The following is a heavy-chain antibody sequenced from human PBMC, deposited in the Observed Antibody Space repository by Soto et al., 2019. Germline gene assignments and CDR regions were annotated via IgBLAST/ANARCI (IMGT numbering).Heavy chain of an antibody. J-gene: IGHJ3*02. D-gene: IGHD3-9*01. V-gene: IGHV3-23*01. CDR2: ISGSGGST. Sequence: GGSLRLSCAAPGFTFSSYAMSWVRQAPGKGLEWVSAISGSGGSTYYADSVKGRFTISRDNSKNTLYLQMNSLRAEDTAVYYCVKWSHCDMLTGYDRGDALDIWGQGTMVTVSS. CDR3: VKWSHCDMLTGYDRGDALDI. CDR1: GFTFSSYA.